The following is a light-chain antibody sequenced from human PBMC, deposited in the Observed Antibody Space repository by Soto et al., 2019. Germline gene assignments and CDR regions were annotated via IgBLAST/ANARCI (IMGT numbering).Light chain of an antibody. CDR3: MQSTQLPPT. V-gene: IGKV2D-29*02. CDR2: EVS. J-gene: IGKJ5*01. Sequence: VMTQTTLSLSVAPGQPASISCKSSQSLLHITGETFLFWYLQKPGQSPQLLIYEVSTRVSGVPDRFSGSGSGTDFTLEISRVETDDVGIYYCMQSTQLPPTFGQGTRLEVK. CDR1: QSLLHITGETF.